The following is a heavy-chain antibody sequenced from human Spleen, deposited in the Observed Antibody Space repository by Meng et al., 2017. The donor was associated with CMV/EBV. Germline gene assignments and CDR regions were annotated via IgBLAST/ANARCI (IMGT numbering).Heavy chain of an antibody. CDR3: AKGIEYSSSSAPGDY. CDR1: GFNFSTYW. V-gene: IGHV3-74*03. D-gene: IGHD6-6*01. J-gene: IGHJ4*02. CDR2: INSDGSST. Sequence: GGSLRLSCAASGFNFSTYWMHWVRQVPGKGLVWVSRINSDGSSTTYADSVKGRFTISRDNAKNTLYLQMNSLRAEDTALYYCAKGIEYSSSSAPGDYWGQGTLVTVSS.